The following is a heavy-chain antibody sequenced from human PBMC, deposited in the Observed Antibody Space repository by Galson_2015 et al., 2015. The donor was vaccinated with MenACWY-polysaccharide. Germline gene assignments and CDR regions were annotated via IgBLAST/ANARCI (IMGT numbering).Heavy chain of an antibody. Sequence: CTVSGGSMSPYHWTWIRQSPGKGLEWLGWIHYSGGTKYSPSLKSRVTISVDTSENQFSLKLSSVTTADTAVYYCARIGGMNKGNYYNFGWFDPWGQGTLVTVSS. J-gene: IGHJ5*02. V-gene: IGHV4-59*01. CDR3: ARIGGMNKGNYYNFGWFDP. CDR2: IHYSGGT. D-gene: IGHD3-22*01. CDR1: GGSMSPYH.